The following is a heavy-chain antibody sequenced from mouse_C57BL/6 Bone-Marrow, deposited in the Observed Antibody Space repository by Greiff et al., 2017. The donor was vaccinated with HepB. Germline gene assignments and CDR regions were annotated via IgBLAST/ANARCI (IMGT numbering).Heavy chain of an antibody. V-gene: IGHV5-4*03. CDR1: GFTFSSYA. CDR3: AKGRSTLFAY. D-gene: IGHD5-1*01. CDR2: ISDGGSYT. J-gene: IGHJ3*01. Sequence: EVKLVESGGGLVKPGGSLKLSCAASGFTFSSYAMSWVRQTPEKGLEWVATISDGGSYTYYPDNVKGRFTISRDNAKNNLYLQMSHLKSEDTAMYYCAKGRSTLFAYWGQGTLVTVSA.